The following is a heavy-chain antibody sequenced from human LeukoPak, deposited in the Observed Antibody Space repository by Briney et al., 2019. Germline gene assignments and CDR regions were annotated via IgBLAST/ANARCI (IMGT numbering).Heavy chain of an antibody. J-gene: IGHJ4*02. V-gene: IGHV3-66*01. D-gene: IGHD4-23*01. CDR2: IYSGGNT. Sequence: PGGSLRLSCAASGFTVSTNYVSWVRQAPGRGLEWVSVIYSGGNTYYADSVKGRSTISRDNSKNTLYLQMNSLGADDTAVYYCARDSGTTVGYFDYWGQGTLVTVSS. CDR3: ARDSGTTVGYFDY. CDR1: GFTVSTNY.